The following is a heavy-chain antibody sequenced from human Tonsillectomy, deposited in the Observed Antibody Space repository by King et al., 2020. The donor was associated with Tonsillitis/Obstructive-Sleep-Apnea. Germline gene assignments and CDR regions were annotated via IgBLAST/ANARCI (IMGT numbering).Heavy chain of an antibody. D-gene: IGHD2-2*01. CDR2: ISSRGSAI. CDR1: GFTFSAYS. CDR3: ARDLPEHCSSASCDYFFDF. J-gene: IGHJ4*02. V-gene: IGHV3-48*02. Sequence: VQLVESGGGLVQPGGSLRLSCVASGFTFSAYSMNWVRQAPGKGLEWVSYISSRGSAIYYADSVKGRFTISRDNVKNSLYLQMNSLRDEDTAVYYCARDLPEHCSSASCDYFFDFWRQATLVPVSS.